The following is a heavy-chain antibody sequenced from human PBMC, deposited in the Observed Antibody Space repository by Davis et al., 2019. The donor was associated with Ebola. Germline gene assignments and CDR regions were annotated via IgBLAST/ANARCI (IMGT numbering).Heavy chain of an antibody. V-gene: IGHV3-48*01. CDR1: GFTLNSYS. J-gene: IGHJ4*02. CDR2: ISSSSTTI. CDR3: ARDLVRVLLWFGVDY. D-gene: IGHD3-10*01. Sequence: GGSLRLSCTASGFTLNSYSMNWVRQAPGKGLEWVSYISSSSTTIYYADSVKGRFTISRDNSKNTLYLQMNSLRAEDTAVYYCARDLVRVLLWFGVDYWGQGTLVTVSS.